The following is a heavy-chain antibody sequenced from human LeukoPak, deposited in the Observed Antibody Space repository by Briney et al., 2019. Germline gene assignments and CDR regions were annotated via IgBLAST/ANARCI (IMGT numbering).Heavy chain of an antibody. CDR1: GFTVSSNY. Sequence: GGSLRLSCAASGFTVSSNYMSWVRQAPGKGLEWVSVIYSGGSTYYADSVKGRFTISRDNSKNTVYLQMNNLRAEDTAVYYCASHRSGWYGSFDYWGQGTLVTVSS. CDR2: IYSGGST. J-gene: IGHJ4*02. CDR3: ASHRSGWYGSFDY. D-gene: IGHD6-19*01. V-gene: IGHV3-66*04.